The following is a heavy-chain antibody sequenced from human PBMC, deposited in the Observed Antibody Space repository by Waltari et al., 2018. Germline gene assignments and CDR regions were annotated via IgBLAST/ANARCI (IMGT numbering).Heavy chain of an antibody. V-gene: IGHV3-49*04. CDR2: MRRKAYGRTT. Sequence: EVQLVESGGGLVQPGRSLRLSCTASGFTFGDYAMSWVRQAPGTGVGWVGFMRRKAYGRTTEYAASVKGRFTISRDDSKSIAYLQMNSLKTEDTAVYYCTRVQWLVRAGNDYWGQGTLVTVSS. J-gene: IGHJ4*02. CDR3: TRVQWLVRAGNDY. D-gene: IGHD6-19*01. CDR1: GFTFGDYA.